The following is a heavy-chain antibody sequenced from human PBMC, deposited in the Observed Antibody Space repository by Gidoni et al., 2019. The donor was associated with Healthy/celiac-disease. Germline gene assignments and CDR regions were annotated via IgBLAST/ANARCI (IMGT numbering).Heavy chain of an antibody. CDR3: VKNYFGSGKGLGVGAY. J-gene: IGHJ4*02. CDR1: GFTFSSAG. CDR2: LRYDGSNE. Sequence: QVQLVESGGGVVQPGGSLRLSCAASGFTFSSAGMHWVRQAPGKGLEWVAFLRYDGSNEYYVDSVKGRFTISRDNSKNTLYLQMNSLRAEDTAVYYCVKNYFGSGKGLGVGAYWGQGTLVTVSS. D-gene: IGHD3-10*01. V-gene: IGHV3-30*02.